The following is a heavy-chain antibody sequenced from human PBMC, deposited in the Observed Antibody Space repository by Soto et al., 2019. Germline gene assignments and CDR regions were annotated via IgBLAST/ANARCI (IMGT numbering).Heavy chain of an antibody. D-gene: IGHD3-10*01. Sequence: GGSLRLSCAASGFTFSSYAMSWVRQAPGKGLEWVSAISGSGGSTYYADSVKGRFTISRDNSKNTLYLQMNSLRAEDTAVYYCAKDRTWFGDQPPFDYWGQGTLVTVSS. CDR3: AKDRTWFGDQPPFDY. CDR2: ISGSGGST. J-gene: IGHJ4*02. V-gene: IGHV3-23*01. CDR1: GFTFSSYA.